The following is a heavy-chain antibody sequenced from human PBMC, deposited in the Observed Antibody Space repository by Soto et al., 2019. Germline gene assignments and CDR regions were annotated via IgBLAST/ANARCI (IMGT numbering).Heavy chain of an antibody. V-gene: IGHV4-31*03. Sequence: PSETLSLTCTVSGGSISSGGYYWSWIRQHPGKGLEWIGYIYYSGSTYYNPSLKSRVTISVDTSKNQFSLKLSSVTAADTAVYYCASDYYGSGSFDPWGQGTLVTVSS. CDR1: GGSISSGGYY. CDR2: IYYSGST. CDR3: ASDYYGSGSFDP. J-gene: IGHJ5*02. D-gene: IGHD3-10*01.